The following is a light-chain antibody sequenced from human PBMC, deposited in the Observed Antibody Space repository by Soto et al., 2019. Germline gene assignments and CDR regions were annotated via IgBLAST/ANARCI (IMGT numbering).Light chain of an antibody. J-gene: IGKJ4*01. Sequence: DIQMTQSPSTLSASVGDRVTITCRASQRTSSWLAWYQQKPGKAPKLLIYDASSLEGGVPSRFSGSGSGTEFTLTISSLQPDDFATYYCQQYNSYPLTFGGGTKVDIK. V-gene: IGKV1-5*01. CDR3: QQYNSYPLT. CDR1: QRTSSW. CDR2: DAS.